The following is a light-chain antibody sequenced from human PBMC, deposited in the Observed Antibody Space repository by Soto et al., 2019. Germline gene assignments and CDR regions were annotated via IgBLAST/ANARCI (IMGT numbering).Light chain of an antibody. V-gene: IGLV2-14*01. Sequence: QSALTQPASVSGSPGQSITFSCIGSSSDVGAYKYVSWYQQHPGKVPRLIIYEVTNRPSGVSNRFSGSKSGNAASLTISGLQDEDEAVYYCSSYTSSSTMVFGGGTNVTVL. CDR1: SSDVGAYKY. CDR3: SSYTSSSTMV. CDR2: EVT. J-gene: IGLJ2*01.